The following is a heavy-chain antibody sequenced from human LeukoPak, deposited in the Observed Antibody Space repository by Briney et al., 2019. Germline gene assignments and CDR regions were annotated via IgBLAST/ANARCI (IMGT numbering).Heavy chain of an antibody. CDR1: GFTFSSYG. Sequence: GGSLRLSCAASGFTFSSYGMHWVRQAPGKGLEWVAFIRYDGSNKYHADSVKGRFTISRDNSKNTLYLQMNSLRAEDTAVYYCASVQLERRRYFDYWGQGTLVTVSS. V-gene: IGHV3-30*02. D-gene: IGHD1-1*01. J-gene: IGHJ4*02. CDR3: ASVQLERRRYFDY. CDR2: IRYDGSNK.